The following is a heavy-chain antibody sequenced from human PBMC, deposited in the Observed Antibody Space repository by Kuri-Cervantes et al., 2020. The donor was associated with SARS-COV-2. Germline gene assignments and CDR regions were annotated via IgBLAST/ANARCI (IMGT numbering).Heavy chain of an antibody. J-gene: IGHJ4*02. V-gene: IGHV3-11*04. Sequence: LSLTRAASGFTFSDYYMSWIRQAPGKGLEWVSYISSSGSTIYYADSVKGRFTISRDNAKNSLYLQMNSLRAEDTAVYYCARDPDTAMVNLPFDYWGQGTLVTVSS. CDR2: ISSSGSTI. D-gene: IGHD5-18*01. CDR3: ARDPDTAMVNLPFDY. CDR1: GFTFSDYY.